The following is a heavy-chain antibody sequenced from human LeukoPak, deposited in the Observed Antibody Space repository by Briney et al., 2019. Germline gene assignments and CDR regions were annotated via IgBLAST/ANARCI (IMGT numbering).Heavy chain of an antibody. Sequence: GGSLRLSCAASGFTFSSYWMSWVRQAPGKGLEWVANIKQDGSEKYYVDSVKGRFTISRDNAKNSLYLQMNSLRAEDTAVYYRARVGFTYYYDSSGYYAMYYFNYWGQGTLVTVSS. CDR1: GFTFSSYW. CDR2: IKQDGSEK. V-gene: IGHV3-7*01. D-gene: IGHD3-22*01. J-gene: IGHJ4*02. CDR3: ARVGFTYYYDSSGYYAMYYFNY.